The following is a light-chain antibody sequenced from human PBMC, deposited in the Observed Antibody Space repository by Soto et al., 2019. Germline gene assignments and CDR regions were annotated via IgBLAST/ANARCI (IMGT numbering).Light chain of an antibody. CDR2: DAS. Sequence: EIVLTQSPATLSLSPGERATLSCRASQSVSSYLAWYQQKPGQAPRLLIYDASNRATGIPARFSGSGSGTDFSLTPSRLEPEDFAVYYCQQYGSSLWTFGQGTKVDIK. CDR3: QQYGSSLWT. J-gene: IGKJ1*01. CDR1: QSVSSY. V-gene: IGKV3-20*01.